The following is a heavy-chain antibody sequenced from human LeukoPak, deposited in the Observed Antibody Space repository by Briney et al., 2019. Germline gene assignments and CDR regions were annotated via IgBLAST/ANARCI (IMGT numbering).Heavy chain of an antibody. CDR2: IISDGSST. D-gene: IGHD1-1*01. J-gene: IGHJ4*02. CDR1: GFTFSSYW. Sequence: GGSLRLSCAASGFTFSSYWMHWVRQAPGKGLVWVSRIISDGSSTSYADSVKGRFTISRDDAKNTLFLQMDSLRAEDTAVYYCARARFGWNDVLGIDYWGQGTLVTVSS. V-gene: IGHV3-74*01. CDR3: ARARFGWNDVLGIDY.